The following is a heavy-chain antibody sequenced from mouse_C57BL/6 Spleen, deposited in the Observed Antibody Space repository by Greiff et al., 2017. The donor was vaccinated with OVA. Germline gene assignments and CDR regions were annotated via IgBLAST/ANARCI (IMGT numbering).Heavy chain of an antibody. CDR1: GYAFSSSW. J-gene: IGHJ2*01. CDR3: AREDGYSNFDY. V-gene: IGHV1-82*01. CDR2: IYPGDGDT. Sequence: VQVVESGPELVKPGASVKISCKASGYAFSSSWMNWVKQRPGKGLEWIGRIYPGDGDTNYNGKFKGKATLTADKSSSTAYMQLSSLTSEDSAVYCCAREDGYSNFDYWGQGTTLTVSS. D-gene: IGHD2-5*01.